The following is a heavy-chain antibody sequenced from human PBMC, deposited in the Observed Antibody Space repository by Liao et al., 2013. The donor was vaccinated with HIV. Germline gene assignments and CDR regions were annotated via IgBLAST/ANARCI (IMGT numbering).Heavy chain of an antibody. Sequence: QVQLQQWGAGLLKPSETLSLTCAVYGGSFSAYYWTWIRQPPGKGLEWIGEINHSGTTNYNPSLKSRVTISVDTSKNQFSLRLSSVTAADTAVYYCARGQSIYGSGSYYKHWGQGTLVSVFS. CDR2: INHSGTT. CDR3: ARGQSIYGSGSYYKH. CDR1: GGSFSAYY. J-gene: IGHJ1*01. D-gene: IGHD3-10*01. V-gene: IGHV4-34*01.